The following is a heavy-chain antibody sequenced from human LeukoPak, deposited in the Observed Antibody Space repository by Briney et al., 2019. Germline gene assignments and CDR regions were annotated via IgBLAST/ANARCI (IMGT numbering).Heavy chain of an antibody. Sequence: GGSLRLSCSASGFSFTYYYMSWFRLSPDKGLEWIAYITSSGATTEYADSVKGRFTISRVNAKNSLYLQMNSLRPDDTAVYYCARDPDYGDPYWGQGTLVTVSS. V-gene: IGHV3-11*01. D-gene: IGHD4/OR15-4a*01. J-gene: IGHJ4*02. CDR3: ARDPDYGDPY. CDR2: ITSSGATT. CDR1: GFSFTYYY.